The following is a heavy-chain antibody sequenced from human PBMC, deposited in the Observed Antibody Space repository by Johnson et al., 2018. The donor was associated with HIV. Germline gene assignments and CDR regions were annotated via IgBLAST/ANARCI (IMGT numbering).Heavy chain of an antibody. J-gene: IGHJ3*02. CDR3: ASTLTGDFGAFDI. CDR1: GFTFSNYV. Sequence: QVQLVESGGGVVQPGRSLRLSCAASGFTFSNYVMHWVRQAPGKGLEWVAVISYDGSNKYYADSVKGRFTISRDNSKNTLYLQMNSLRAEDTAVYYCASTLTGDFGAFDIWGQGTMVTVSS. D-gene: IGHD7-27*01. V-gene: IGHV3-30*04. CDR2: ISYDGSNK.